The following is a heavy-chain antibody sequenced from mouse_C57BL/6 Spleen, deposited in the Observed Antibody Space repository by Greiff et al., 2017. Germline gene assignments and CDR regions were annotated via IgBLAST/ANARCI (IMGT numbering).Heavy chain of an antibody. J-gene: IGHJ4*01. Sequence: VKLMESGAELARPGASVKLSCKASGYTFTSYGISWVKQRTGQGLEWIGEIYPRSGNTYYNEKFKGKATLTADKSSSTAYMELRSLTSEDSAVYFCARDYYGRNYAMDYWGQGTSVTVSS. CDR1: GYTFTSYG. CDR3: ARDYYGRNYAMDY. D-gene: IGHD1-1*01. CDR2: IYPRSGNT. V-gene: IGHV1-81*01.